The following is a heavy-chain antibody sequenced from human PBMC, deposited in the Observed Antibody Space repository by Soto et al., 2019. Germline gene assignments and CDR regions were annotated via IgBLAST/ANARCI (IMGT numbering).Heavy chain of an antibody. D-gene: IGHD6-19*01. CDR2: IYYSGST. CDR1: GGSISSSSYY. Sequence: PSETLSLTCTVSGGSISSSSYYWGWIRQPPGKGLEWIGSIYYSGSTYYNPSLKSRVTISVDTSKSQFSLKLSSVTAADTAVYYCARSRLASFDYSSGCLFDYWGQGTLVTVSS. J-gene: IGHJ4*02. CDR3: ARSRLASFDYSSGCLFDY. V-gene: IGHV4-39*01.